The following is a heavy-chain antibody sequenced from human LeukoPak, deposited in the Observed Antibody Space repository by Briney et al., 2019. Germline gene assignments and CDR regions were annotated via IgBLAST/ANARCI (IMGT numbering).Heavy chain of an antibody. CDR1: GGSFSAYY. D-gene: IGHD6-19*01. Sequence: PSETLSLTCAVYGGSFSAYYWSWIRQPPGKGLEWIGEINHSGSTNYNPSLKSRVTISVDTSKNQFSLKLSSVTAADTAVYYCARGLAVAGLDYWGQGTLVTVSS. J-gene: IGHJ4*02. V-gene: IGHV4-34*01. CDR2: INHSGST. CDR3: ARGLAVAGLDY.